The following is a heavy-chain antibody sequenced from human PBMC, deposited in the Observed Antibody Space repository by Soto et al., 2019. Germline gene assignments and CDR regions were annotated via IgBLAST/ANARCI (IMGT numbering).Heavy chain of an antibody. V-gene: IGHV4-59*02. CDR2: VYNIGST. CDR1: GDSVTSNY. Sequence: QVQLLESGPGLVRPSEALSLTCSVSGDSVTSNYWSWIRQTPGKGLEWIGYVYNIGSTNYNPSLRSRVTIAADTSNNQISLRLRSVTAADTAVYYCARDGDYGGQQYWGQGTLVTVSS. D-gene: IGHD3-16*01. CDR3: ARDGDYGGQQY. J-gene: IGHJ4*02.